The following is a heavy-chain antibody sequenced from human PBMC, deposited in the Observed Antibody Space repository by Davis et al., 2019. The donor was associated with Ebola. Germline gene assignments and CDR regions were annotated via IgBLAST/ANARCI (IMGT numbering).Heavy chain of an antibody. D-gene: IGHD1-26*01. CDR3: ARSGIVGPSTVYFDY. Sequence: ASVKVSCKASGYTFTGYYMHWVRQAPGQGLEWMGWINPNSGGTNYAQKFQGWVTMTRDTSISTAYMELSRLRSDDTAVYYCARSGIVGPSTVYFDYWGQGTLVTVSS. J-gene: IGHJ4*02. V-gene: IGHV1-2*04. CDR1: GYTFTGYY. CDR2: INPNSGGT.